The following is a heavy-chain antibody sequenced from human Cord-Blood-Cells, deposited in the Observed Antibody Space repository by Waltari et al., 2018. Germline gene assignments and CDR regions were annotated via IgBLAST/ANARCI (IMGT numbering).Heavy chain of an antibody. D-gene: IGHD4-17*01. J-gene: IGHJ4*02. Sequence: QVQLQQWGAGLLKPSETLSLTCAVYGGSFSGYHWSWIRQPPGKGLEWIGEINHSGSTNYNPSLKSRVTISVDTSKNQFSLKLSSVTATDTAVYYCARGRTVTNRYFDYWGQGTLVTVSS. CDR2: INHSGST. V-gene: IGHV4-34*01. CDR1: GGSFSGYH. CDR3: ARGRTVTNRYFDY.